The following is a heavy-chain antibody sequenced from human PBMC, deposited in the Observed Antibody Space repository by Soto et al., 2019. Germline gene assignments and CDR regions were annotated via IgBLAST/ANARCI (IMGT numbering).Heavy chain of an antibody. D-gene: IGHD6-6*01. CDR3: ARNISSIAARGGYYYYYYMDV. Sequence: PSDTLSLTCTVSGGSISSYYWSWIRQPPGKGLEWIGYIYYSGSTNYNPSLKSRVTISVDTSKNQFSLKLSSVTAADTAVYYCARNISSIAARGGYYYYYYMDVWGKGTTVTVYS. CDR1: GGSISSYY. V-gene: IGHV4-59*01. J-gene: IGHJ6*03. CDR2: IYYSGST.